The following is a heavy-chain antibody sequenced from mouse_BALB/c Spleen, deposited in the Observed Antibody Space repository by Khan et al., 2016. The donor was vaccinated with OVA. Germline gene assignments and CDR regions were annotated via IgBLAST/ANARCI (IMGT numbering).Heavy chain of an antibody. V-gene: IGHV1-81*01. CDR2: IYPGSDNA. J-gene: IGHJ2*01. CDR3: ARGDGYYVYFDY. CDR1: GYTFTYYV. Sequence: QVQLKQSGPELVKPGASVKMSCKASGYTFTYYVITWVKQRTGQGLEWIGEIYPGSDNAYYNERFKGKATLTADKSSNTTLIMLSSQTSENSAVYFCARGDGYYVYFDYWGQGTTLTVSS. D-gene: IGHD2-3*01.